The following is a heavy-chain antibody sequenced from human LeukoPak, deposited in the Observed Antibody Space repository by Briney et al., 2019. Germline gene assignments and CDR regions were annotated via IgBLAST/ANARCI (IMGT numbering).Heavy chain of an antibody. Sequence: ASVKVSCKTSGYTFTKYGISWVRQAPGQGPEWMGWISVYDGNTNYAQKLQDRLTLTTDTSTDTARMELRSLRSDDTAVYYCVRARGDRSGYYRYWGQGTLVTVSS. CDR3: VRARGDRSGYYRY. CDR2: ISVYDGNT. V-gene: IGHV1-18*01. J-gene: IGHJ4*02. D-gene: IGHD3-22*01. CDR1: GYTFTKYG.